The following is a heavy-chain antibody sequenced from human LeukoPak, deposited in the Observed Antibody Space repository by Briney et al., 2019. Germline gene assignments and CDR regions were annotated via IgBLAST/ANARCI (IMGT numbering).Heavy chain of an antibody. CDR2: IYSGGST. V-gene: IGHV3-53*01. J-gene: IGHJ4*02. Sequence: GGSLRLSCAASGFTVSSNYMTWVRQAPGKGLEWVSVIYSGGSTCYADSVKGRFTISRDNSKNTLFLQMNSLRAEDTAVYYCARNFALDYWGQGTLVTVSS. CDR1: GFTVSSNY. CDR3: ARNFALDY.